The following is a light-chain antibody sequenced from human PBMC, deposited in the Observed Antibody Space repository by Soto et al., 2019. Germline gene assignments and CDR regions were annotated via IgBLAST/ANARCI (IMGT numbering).Light chain of an antibody. J-gene: IGKJ1*01. CDR1: QSVSSN. CDR3: QQYNNWPQT. CDR2: GAS. Sequence: EIVMTQSPATLSVSPGERAILSCRASQSVSSNLAWYQQKPGQAPRLLIYGASTRATGIPARFSGSGSGTEFTLTISSLQSADFAVYYCQQYNNWPQTFGQGTKVEIK. V-gene: IGKV3-15*01.